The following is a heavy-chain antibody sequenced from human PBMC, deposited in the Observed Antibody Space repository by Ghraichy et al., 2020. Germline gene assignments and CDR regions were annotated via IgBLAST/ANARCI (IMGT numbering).Heavy chain of an antibody. J-gene: IGHJ4*02. CDR3: ASQLTRGDY. CDR1: GGSISSSSYY. D-gene: IGHD4/OR15-4a*01. V-gene: IGHV4-39*01. CDR2: IYYSGST. Sequence: SETLSLTCTVSGGSISSSSYYWGWIRQPPGKGLEWIGSIYYSGSTYYNPSLKSRVTISVDTSKNQFSLKLSSVTAADTAVYYCASQLTRGDYWGQGTLVTVSS.